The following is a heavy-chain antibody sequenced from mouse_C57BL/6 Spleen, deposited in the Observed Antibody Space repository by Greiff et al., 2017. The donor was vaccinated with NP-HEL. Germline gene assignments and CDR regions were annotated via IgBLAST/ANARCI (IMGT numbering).Heavy chain of an antibody. V-gene: IGHV14-4*01. CDR1: GFNIKDDY. J-gene: IGHJ4*01. Sequence: EVKLQESGAELVRPGASVKLSCTASGFNIKDDYMHWVKQRPEQGLEWIGWIDPENGDTEYASKFQGKATITADTASNTAYLQLSSLTSEDTAVYYCTPYSNDAMDYWGQGTSVTVSS. D-gene: IGHD2-5*01. CDR2: IDPENGDT. CDR3: TPYSNDAMDY.